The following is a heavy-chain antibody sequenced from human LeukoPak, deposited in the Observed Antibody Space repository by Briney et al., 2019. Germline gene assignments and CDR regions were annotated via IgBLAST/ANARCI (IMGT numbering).Heavy chain of an antibody. CDR1: GGSISRGSYY. CDR3: ASIAVAGMGRVYYYYYYMDV. J-gene: IGHJ6*03. D-gene: IGHD6-19*01. V-gene: IGHV4-61*02. Sequence: PSETLSLTCTVSGGSISRGSYYWSWIRQPAGKGLEWIGRIYTSGSINYNPSLKSRVTISIDTSKNQFSLKLSSVTAADTAVYYCASIAVAGMGRVYYYYYYMDVWGKGTTVTISS. CDR2: IYTSGSI.